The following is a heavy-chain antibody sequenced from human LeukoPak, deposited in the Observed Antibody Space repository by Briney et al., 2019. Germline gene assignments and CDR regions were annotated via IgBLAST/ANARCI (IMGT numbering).Heavy chain of an antibody. CDR2: IYYSGST. CDR1: GGSFSTYY. V-gene: IGHV4-59*01. J-gene: IGHJ4*02. Sequence: SETLSLTCTVSGGSFSTYYWSWIRHPPGKGLEWIGYIYYSGSTDYNTSLESRVTMSLDPSKNQFSLNLSSVTAADTAIYYCARAVITFGGAVAKGFDCWGQGTLVTVSS. D-gene: IGHD3-16*01. CDR3: ARAVITFGGAVAKGFDC.